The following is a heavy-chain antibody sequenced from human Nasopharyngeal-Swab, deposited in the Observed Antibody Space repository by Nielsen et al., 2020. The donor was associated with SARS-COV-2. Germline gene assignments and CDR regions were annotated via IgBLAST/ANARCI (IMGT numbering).Heavy chain of an antibody. D-gene: IGHD3-3*01. CDR2: IYYSGRP. Sequence: SETLSLTCNVSGGSTRNYYWSWIRQPPGKGLEWIGYIYYSGRPNFNPSLKSRVTMSIDTSNDQFSLKLHSVAAADTAVYFCARPFYNVSSGYFSWYFDVWGRGTLATVSS. CDR1: GGSTRNYY. J-gene: IGHJ2*01. CDR3: ARPFYNVSSGYFSWYFDV. V-gene: IGHV4-59*08.